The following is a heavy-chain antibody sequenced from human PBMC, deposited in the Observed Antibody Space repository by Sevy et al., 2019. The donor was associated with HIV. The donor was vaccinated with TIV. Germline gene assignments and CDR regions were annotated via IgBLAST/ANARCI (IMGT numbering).Heavy chain of an antibody. V-gene: IGHV4-59*01. J-gene: IGHJ4*02. D-gene: IGHD3-22*01. Sequence: SETLSLTCTVSGGSISSYYWSWIRQPPGKGLEWIGYIYYSGSTNYNPSLKSRVTISVDTSKNQFSLKLSSVTAADTAVYYCARELYDSSGYNYFDYWGQGALATVSS. CDR1: GGSISSYY. CDR3: ARELYDSSGYNYFDY. CDR2: IYYSGST.